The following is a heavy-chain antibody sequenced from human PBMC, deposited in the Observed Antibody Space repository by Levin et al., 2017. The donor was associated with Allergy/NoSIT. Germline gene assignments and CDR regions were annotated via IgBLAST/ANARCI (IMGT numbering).Heavy chain of an antibody. CDR2: IYYSGST. CDR1: GDSITSGSYY. Sequence: SETLSLTCTVSGDSITSGSYYWSWIRQHPGKGLEWIGYIYYSGSTYDNPSLKSRVTISKDTSKNQFSLKLSSVTAADTALYYCARWGRGSGSFQRPSHAFDIWGQGTMVTVSS. J-gene: IGHJ3*02. V-gene: IGHV4-31*03. CDR3: ARWGRGSGSFQRPSHAFDI. D-gene: IGHD3-10*01.